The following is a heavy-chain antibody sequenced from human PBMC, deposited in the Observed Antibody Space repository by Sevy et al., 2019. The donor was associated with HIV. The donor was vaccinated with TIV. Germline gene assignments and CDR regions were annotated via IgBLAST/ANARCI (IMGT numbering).Heavy chain of an antibody. D-gene: IGHD4-17*01. CDR1: GFTVSSNY. CDR3: ARGGLEGYGDYFDY. Sequence: GGSLRLSCVASGFTVSSNYMSWVRQAPGKGLEWVSVIYSGGSTYYADSVKGRFTISRDNSKNTLYLQMNSLRAEDTAVYYCARGGLEGYGDYFDYWGQGTLVTVSS. V-gene: IGHV3-53*01. J-gene: IGHJ4*02. CDR2: IYSGGST.